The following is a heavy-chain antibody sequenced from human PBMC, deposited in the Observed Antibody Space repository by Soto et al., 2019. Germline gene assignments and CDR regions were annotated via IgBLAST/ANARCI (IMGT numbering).Heavy chain of an antibody. Sequence: LTCAVYGVSFSGYCWSWIRQPPGKGLEWIGEINHSGSTNYTPSLKSRVTISVDTSKNQFSLKLSSVTAADTAVYYCARASQRLRMCMDYWRQAPLVTVSS. D-gene: IGHD6-25*01. V-gene: IGHV4-34*01. J-gene: IGHJ4*02. CDR2: INHSGST. CDR1: GVSFSGYC. CDR3: ARASQRLRMCMDY.